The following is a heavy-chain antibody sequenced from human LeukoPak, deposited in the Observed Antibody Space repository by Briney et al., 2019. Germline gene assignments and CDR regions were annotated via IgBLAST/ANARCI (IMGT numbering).Heavy chain of an antibody. CDR2: IRYDGSNK. D-gene: IGHD2-2*01. V-gene: IGHV3-30*02. CDR1: GFTVSSNY. CDR3: AKPGGVVPAASYFDY. J-gene: IGHJ4*02. Sequence: GGSLRLSCTASGFTVSSNYMSWVRHAPGKGLEWVAFIRYDGSNKYYTDSEKGRFTIYRHNSKNTLYLQINRLRAEDTAVYYCAKPGGVVPAASYFDYWGQGTLVTVSS.